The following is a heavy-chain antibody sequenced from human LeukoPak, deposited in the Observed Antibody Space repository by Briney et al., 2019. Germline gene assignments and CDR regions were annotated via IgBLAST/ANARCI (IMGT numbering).Heavy chain of an antibody. Sequence: PGGSLRLSCTASGFTFRNFAMTWVRQAPGKGLEWVSPIGGLGDDTYYADSVKGRFTISRDNSKSTLFLQMSSLRVEDTAVYHCAKDAIPMNSVWDYFDSWGQGSLVTVSS. D-gene: IGHD1-26*01. CDR1: GFTFRNFA. CDR2: IGGLGDDT. V-gene: IGHV3-23*01. CDR3: AKDAIPMNSVWDYFDS. J-gene: IGHJ4*02.